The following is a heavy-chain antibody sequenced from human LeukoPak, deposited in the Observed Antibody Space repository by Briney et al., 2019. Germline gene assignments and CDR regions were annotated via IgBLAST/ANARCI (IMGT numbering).Heavy chain of an antibody. J-gene: IGHJ3*02. CDR3: ASTMIVVVNAFDI. Sequence: ASVKVSCKASGHTFTGYYMHWVRQAPGQGLEWMGRINPNSGGTNYAQKFQGRVTMTRDTSISTAYMELSRLRSDDTAVYYCASTMIVVVNAFDIWGQGTMVTVSS. CDR1: GHTFTGYY. CDR2: INPNSGGT. V-gene: IGHV1-2*06. D-gene: IGHD3-22*01.